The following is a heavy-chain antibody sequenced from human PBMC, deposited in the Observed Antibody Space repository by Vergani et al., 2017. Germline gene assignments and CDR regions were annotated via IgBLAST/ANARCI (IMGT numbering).Heavy chain of an antibody. V-gene: IGHV1-69*02. Sequence: QVQLVQSGAEVKKPGSSVKVSCKASGGTFSSYTISWVRQAPGQGLEWMGRIIPILGIANYAQKFQGRVTITADKSTSTAYMELSSLRSEDTAVYYCARVPGRKQLASGNWFDPWGQGTLVTVSS. CDR1: GGTFSSYT. CDR2: IIPILGIA. D-gene: IGHD6-13*01. J-gene: IGHJ5*02. CDR3: ARVPGRKQLASGNWFDP.